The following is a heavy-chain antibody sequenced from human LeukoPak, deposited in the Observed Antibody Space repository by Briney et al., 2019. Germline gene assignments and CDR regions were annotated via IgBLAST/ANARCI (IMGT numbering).Heavy chain of an antibody. CDR2: IYHSGST. CDR3: ARDWALLFSGDAFDI. V-gene: IGHV4-38-2*02. Sequence: SETLSLTCTVSGYSISSGYYWGWIRQPPGKALEWIGSIYHSGSTYYNPSLESRVTISVDTSKNQFSLKLSSVTAADTAVYYCARDWALLFSGDAFDIWGQGTMVTVSS. D-gene: IGHD3-10*01. J-gene: IGHJ3*02. CDR1: GYSISSGYY.